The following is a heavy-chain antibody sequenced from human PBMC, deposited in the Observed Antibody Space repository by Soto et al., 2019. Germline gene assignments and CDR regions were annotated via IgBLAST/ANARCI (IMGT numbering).Heavy chain of an antibody. CDR2: ISYDGSNK. CDR3: AKDTFYHDSSGYYVFDY. V-gene: IGHV3-30-3*01. CDR1: GFTFSSYA. D-gene: IGHD3-22*01. Sequence: VGSLRLSCAASGFTFSSYAMHWVRQAPGKGLEWVAVISYDGSNKYYADSVKGRFTISRDNSKNTLYLQMNSLRAEDTAVYYCAKDTFYHDSSGYYVFDYWGQGTLVTVSS. J-gene: IGHJ4*02.